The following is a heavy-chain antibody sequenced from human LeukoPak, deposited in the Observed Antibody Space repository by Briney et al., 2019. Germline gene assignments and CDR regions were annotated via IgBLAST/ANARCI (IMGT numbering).Heavy chain of an antibody. CDR2: INPSGGST. V-gene: IGHV1-46*01. CDR1: GYTFTSYY. Sequence: GASVKVSCKASGYTFTSYYMHWVRQAPGQGLEWMGIINPSGGSTSYAQKFQGRVTMTRDMSTSTVYMELSSLRSEDTAVYYCARGTYYDFWSGYYGYYYYMDVWGKGTTVTVSS. D-gene: IGHD3-3*01. J-gene: IGHJ6*03. CDR3: ARGTYYDFWSGYYGYYYYMDV.